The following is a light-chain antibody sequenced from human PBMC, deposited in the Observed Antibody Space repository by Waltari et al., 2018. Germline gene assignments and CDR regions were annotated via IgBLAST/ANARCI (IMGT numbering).Light chain of an antibody. J-gene: IGLJ2*01. CDR1: RSDVGGYNF. CDR2: DVT. Sequence: SALTKPRSVSGSPGQPVPNSCTGPRSDVGGYNFFIWYQQNPVTAPKLIISDVTKRPAGVPDRFSGSKSGNTASLTISGLQAEDEADYYCSSYAGNYVAFGGGTKLTVL. V-gene: IGLV2-11*01. CDR3: SSYAGNYVA.